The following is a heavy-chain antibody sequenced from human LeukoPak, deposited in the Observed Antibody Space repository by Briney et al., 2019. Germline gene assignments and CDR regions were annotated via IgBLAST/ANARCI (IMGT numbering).Heavy chain of an antibody. J-gene: IGHJ3*02. D-gene: IGHD3-22*01. CDR3: ARDEGSGYFSGAFDI. V-gene: IGHV4-31*03. CDR1: GGSISSGGYY. Sequence: PSQTLSLTCTVSGGSISSGGYYWGWIRQHPGKGLEWIGYISYSGSPYYNPSLKSRVTISVDTSKNQFSLNLRSLTAADTAVYYCARDEGSGYFSGAFDIWGQGTMVTVSS. CDR2: ISYSGSP.